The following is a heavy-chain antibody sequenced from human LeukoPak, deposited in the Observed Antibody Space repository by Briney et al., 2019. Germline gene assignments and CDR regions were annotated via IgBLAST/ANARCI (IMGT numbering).Heavy chain of an antibody. CDR2: ISYSGFT. D-gene: IGHD3-22*01. V-gene: IGHV4-61*08. J-gene: IGHJ4*02. CDR3: ATYHYDATGYYYAFDY. CDR1: GGSISSGGYS. Sequence: SETLSLTCAVSGGSISSGGYSWSWIRQPPGRGLEWIGYISYSGFTKYNPSLKSRVTISSDTSKNQFSLRLSSVTAADTAVYYCATYHYDATGYYYAFDYWGLGTLVTVSS.